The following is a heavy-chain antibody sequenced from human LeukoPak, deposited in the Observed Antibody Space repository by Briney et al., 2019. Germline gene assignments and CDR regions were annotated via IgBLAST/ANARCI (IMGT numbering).Heavy chain of an antibody. CDR3: ARGRGYCSSTSCYKRGYYYYYMDV. CDR1: GGSFSGYY. D-gene: IGHD2-2*02. CDR2: INHSGST. J-gene: IGHJ6*03. Sequence: PSETLSLTCAVYGGSFSGYYWSWIRQPPGKGLEWIGEINHSGSTNYNPSLKSRVTISVDTSKNQFSLKLSSVTAADTAVYYCARGRGYCSSTSCYKRGYYYYYMDVWGKGTTATVSS. V-gene: IGHV4-34*01.